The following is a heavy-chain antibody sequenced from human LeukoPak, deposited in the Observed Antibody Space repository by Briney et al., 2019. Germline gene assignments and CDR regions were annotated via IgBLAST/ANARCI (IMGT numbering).Heavy chain of an antibody. CDR1: GFTFMNYN. D-gene: IGHD3-22*01. CDR2: ITSSADNS. Sequence: GGSLRLSCEVSGFTFMNYNMGWVRLAQGRGLEWLSSITSSADNSHSAASVRGRFTISRDNAQNSLYLQMNSLRAEDTAVYFCGRFHYGTSGYLLPFDYWGQGTPVTVSS. V-gene: IGHV3-21*01. J-gene: IGHJ4*02. CDR3: GRFHYGTSGYLLPFDY.